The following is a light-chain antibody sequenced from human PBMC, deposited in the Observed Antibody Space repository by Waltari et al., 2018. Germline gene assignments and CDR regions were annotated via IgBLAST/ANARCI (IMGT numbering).Light chain of an antibody. Sequence: QSGLHQPPSATGTPRQRVIISCSGGTSNIVSTYFYWYQHVPGAAPKLLIYRNDQRPSGVPDRFSGSKSGASASLAISGLLSEDEAHYFCASWDESLSGFVVFGGGTKLTVL. CDR3: ASWDESLSGFVV. J-gene: IGLJ2*01. CDR1: TSNIVSTY. V-gene: IGLV1-47*01. CDR2: RND.